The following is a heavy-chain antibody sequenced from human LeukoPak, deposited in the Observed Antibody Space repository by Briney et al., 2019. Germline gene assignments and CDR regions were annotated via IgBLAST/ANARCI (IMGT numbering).Heavy chain of an antibody. CDR3: ARDRGDGYNSYFDY. CDR1: GFTFSSYS. Sequence: GGSLRLSCAASGFTFSSYSMNWVRQAPGKGLEWVSSISSSSSYIYYADSVKGRFTISRDNAKNSLYLQMNSLRAEDTAVYYCARDRGDGYNSYFDYWGQGTLDTVSS. CDR2: ISSSSSYI. V-gene: IGHV3-21*01. J-gene: IGHJ4*02. D-gene: IGHD5-24*01.